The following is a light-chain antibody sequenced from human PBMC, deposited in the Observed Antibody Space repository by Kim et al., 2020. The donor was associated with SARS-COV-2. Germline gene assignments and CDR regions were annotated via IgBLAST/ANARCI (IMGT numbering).Light chain of an antibody. CDR2: AAS. J-gene: IGKJ3*01. Sequence: PGERATLSCRASQGLSSSHLAWYQQKPGQTPRLLIYAASNRAAGIPDRFSGSGSGTDFTLTISRLEPEDFAVYYCQQFGSSPFTFGPGTKVDIK. CDR3: QQFGSSPFT. V-gene: IGKV3-20*01. CDR1: QGLSSSH.